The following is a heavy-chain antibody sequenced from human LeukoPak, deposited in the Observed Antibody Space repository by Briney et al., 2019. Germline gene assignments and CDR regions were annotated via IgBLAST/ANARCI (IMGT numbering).Heavy chain of an antibody. CDR2: IYYSGSI. CDR1: GASISAYY. CDR3: AALQVGATALDH. V-gene: IGHV4-59*01. D-gene: IGHD1-26*01. J-gene: IGHJ4*02. Sequence: SETLSLTCTVSGASISAYYWTWIRQPPGKELEWVGHIYYSGSIYYNPSLESRLTISIDTSESQFSLELASLTAADTAVYFCAALQVGATALDHWGQGILVTVSS.